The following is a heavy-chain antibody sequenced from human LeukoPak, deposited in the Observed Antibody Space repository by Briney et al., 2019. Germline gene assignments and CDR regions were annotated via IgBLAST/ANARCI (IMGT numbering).Heavy chain of an antibody. J-gene: IGHJ4*02. CDR1: GGSISSSSYY. CDR3: ARDDMSPFDY. Sequence: PSETLSLTCTVSGGSISSSSYYWGWIRQPPGKGLEWIGSIYYSGSTYYNPSLKSRVTISVDTSKNQFSLKLSSVTAADTAVYYCARDDMSPFDYWGQGTLVTVSS. V-gene: IGHV4-39*07. CDR2: IYYSGST.